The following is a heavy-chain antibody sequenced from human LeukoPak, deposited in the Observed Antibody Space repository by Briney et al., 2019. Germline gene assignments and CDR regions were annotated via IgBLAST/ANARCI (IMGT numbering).Heavy chain of an antibody. Sequence: GGSLRLSCAASGFNFSVSSMHWVRQAPGKGLECAAVMSFDGTTKLYAHSLKGRFTISRDNSKNTVYLQMRSLRPEDTAVYFCARQAIRGVNSWFDPWGQGTLVTVSS. CDR2: MSFDGTTK. J-gene: IGHJ5*02. CDR1: GFNFSVSS. D-gene: IGHD3-10*01. V-gene: IGHV3-30*04. CDR3: ARQAIRGVNSWFDP.